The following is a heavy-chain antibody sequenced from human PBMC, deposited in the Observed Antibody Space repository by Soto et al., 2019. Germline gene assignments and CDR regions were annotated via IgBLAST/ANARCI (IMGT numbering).Heavy chain of an antibody. CDR2: ISAYNGNT. V-gene: IGHV1-18*01. J-gene: IGHJ4*02. CDR3: AREGYFYYDSSGYYYFDY. Sequence: QVQLVQSGAEVKKPGASVKVSCKASGYTFTSFGISWVRQAPGGQGLEWMGWISAYNGNTNYAQNLQGRVTMTTDTSTSTAYMELRSLRSDDTAMYYCAREGYFYYDSSGYYYFDYWGQGTLVTVSS. CDR1: GYTFTSFG. D-gene: IGHD3-22*01.